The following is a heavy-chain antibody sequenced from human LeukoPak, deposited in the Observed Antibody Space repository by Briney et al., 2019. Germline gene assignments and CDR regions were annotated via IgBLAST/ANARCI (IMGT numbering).Heavy chain of an antibody. CDR2: INWNGGST. Sequence: GGSLRLSCAASGFTFDDYGMSWVRQAPGKGLEWVSGINWNGGSTGYADSVKGRFTISRDNAKNSLYLQMNSLRAEDTALYYCARDATPYYYGSGSHLMGYWGQGTLVTVSS. V-gene: IGHV3-20*04. J-gene: IGHJ4*02. CDR3: ARDATPYYYGSGSHLMGY. CDR1: GFTFDDYG. D-gene: IGHD3-10*01.